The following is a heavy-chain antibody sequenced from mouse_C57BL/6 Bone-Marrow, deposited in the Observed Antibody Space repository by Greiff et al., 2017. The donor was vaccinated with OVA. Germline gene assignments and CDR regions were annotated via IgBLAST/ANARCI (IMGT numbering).Heavy chain of an antibody. J-gene: IGHJ2*01. CDR3: AQITTVVRYFDY. V-gene: IGHV1-82*01. CDR2: IYPGDGDT. Sequence: QVQLQQSGPELVKPGASVKISCKASGYAFSSSWMNWVKQRPGKGLEWIGRIYPGDGDTNYNGKFKGKATLTADKPSSTAYMQLSSLTSEDSAVYFCAQITTVVRYFDYWGQGTTLTVSS. D-gene: IGHD1-1*01. CDR1: GYAFSSSW.